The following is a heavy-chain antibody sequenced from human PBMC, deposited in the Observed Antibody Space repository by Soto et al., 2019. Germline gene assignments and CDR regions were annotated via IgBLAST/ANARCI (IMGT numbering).Heavy chain of an antibody. V-gene: IGHV3-9*01. CDR1: GFTFDDYA. CDR3: AKGGCIRTSCYSDY. J-gene: IGHJ4*02. Sequence: EVQLVESGGGLVQPGRSLRLSCAASGFTFDDYAMHWVRQAPGKGLEWVSGISWNSGSIGYADSVKGRFTISRDNAKITLNMQMIILRAENTALYYCAKGGCIRTSCYSDYWGQGTLVTVSS. CDR2: ISWNSGSI. D-gene: IGHD2-2*01.